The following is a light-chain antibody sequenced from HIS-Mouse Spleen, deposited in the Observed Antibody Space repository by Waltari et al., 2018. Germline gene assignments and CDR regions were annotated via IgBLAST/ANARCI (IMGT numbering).Light chain of an antibody. CDR1: ALPKKY. Sequence: SYELTQPPSLSVSTVQTARITCAGEALPKKYAYWYHQKSVQSPVLVIYEDSKRPFGIPERFSGYSSGTMATLTISGAQVEDEADYYCYSTDSSGNHRVFGGGTKLTVL. CDR2: EDS. J-gene: IGLJ2*01. CDR3: YSTDSSGNHRV. V-gene: IGLV3-10*01.